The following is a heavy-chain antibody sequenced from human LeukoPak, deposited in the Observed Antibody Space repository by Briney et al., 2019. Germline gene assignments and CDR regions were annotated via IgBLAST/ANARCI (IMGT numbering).Heavy chain of an antibody. D-gene: IGHD1-26*01. V-gene: IGHV5-51*01. CDR2: IYPGDSDT. J-gene: IGHJ6*03. CDR3: ARLSPSAEAVGKYYYHNYMDV. CDR1: GYSFTSYW. Sequence: RGESLKISCKGSGYSFTSYWIGWVRQMPGKGLEWMGIIYPGDSDTRYSPSFQGQVTISADKSISTAYLQWSSLKASDTAMYYCARLSPSAEAVGKYYYHNYMDVWGKGTTVTVSS.